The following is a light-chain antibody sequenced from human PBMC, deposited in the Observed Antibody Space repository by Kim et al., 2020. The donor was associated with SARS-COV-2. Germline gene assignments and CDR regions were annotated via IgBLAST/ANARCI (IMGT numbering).Light chain of an antibody. CDR2: GNS. CDR1: SSNIGAGYD. J-gene: IGLJ1*01. V-gene: IGLV1-40*01. Sequence: QSVLTQPPSVSGAPGQRVTISCTGSSSNIGAGYDVHWYQQLPGTAPKLHIYGNSNRHSGVPDRVSGSKSGTSASLAITGLQAEDEADYYCQSYDSSLSGYVFGTGTKVTVL. CDR3: QSYDSSLSGYV.